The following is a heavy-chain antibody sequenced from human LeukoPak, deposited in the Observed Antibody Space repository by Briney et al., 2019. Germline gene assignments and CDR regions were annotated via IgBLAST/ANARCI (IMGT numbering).Heavy chain of an antibody. CDR3: AKDSYSGSYFGLDDAFDI. CDR2: ISGDGGST. D-gene: IGHD1-26*01. J-gene: IGHJ3*02. Sequence: PAGGSLRLSCAASGFTFDDYAMHWVRQAPGKGLEWVSLISGDGGSTYYADSVKGRFTISRDSSKNSLYLQMNSLRTEDTALYYCAKDSYSGSYFGLDDAFDIWGQGTLVTVSS. V-gene: IGHV3-43*02. CDR1: GFTFDDYA.